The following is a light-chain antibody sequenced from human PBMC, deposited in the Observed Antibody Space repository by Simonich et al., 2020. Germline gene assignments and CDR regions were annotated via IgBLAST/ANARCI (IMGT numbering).Light chain of an antibody. Sequence: QLVLTQSPSASASLGASVKLTCTLSSGHSSYAIAWHQQQPEKGPRYLMKLNSDGSHSKGDGIPARFSGSSAGAERYLTISSLQSEDEADYYCQTWGTGMVFGGGTKLTVL. V-gene: IGLV4-69*01. CDR1: SGHSSYA. J-gene: IGLJ3*02. CDR2: LNSDGSH. CDR3: QTWGTGMV.